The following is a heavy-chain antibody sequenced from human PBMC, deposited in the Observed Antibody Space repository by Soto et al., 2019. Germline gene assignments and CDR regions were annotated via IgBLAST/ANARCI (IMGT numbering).Heavy chain of an antibody. J-gene: IGHJ4*02. CDR1: GYTFSNYY. V-gene: IGHV1-46*03. CDR2: INPSDGTT. D-gene: IGHD6-19*01. Sequence: ASVKVSCKTSGYTFSNYYIHWVRQAPRQGLGWMGLINPSDGTTRYAQKFQGRVTMTRDTSTSTVYMELSSLRSEDTAVYYCARDTYSSGPFDYWGQGTLVTVSS. CDR3: ARDTYSSGPFDY.